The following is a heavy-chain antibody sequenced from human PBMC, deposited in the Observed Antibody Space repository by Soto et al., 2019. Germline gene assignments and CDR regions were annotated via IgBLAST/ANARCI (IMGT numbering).Heavy chain of an antibody. D-gene: IGHD2-2*01. V-gene: IGHV3-23*01. CDR1: GFTFNSYA. CDR2: FIGSGGST. J-gene: IGHJ5*02. Sequence: EVQLLESGGGLVQPGGSLRLSCAASGFTFNSYAMTWVRQAPGKGLEWVSAFIGSGGSTYYADSVRGRFTISRDNSKNTLFLQMNSLRAEDTAVYYCAKGTDYTSLKKGWLDPWGQGTLVTVSS. CDR3: AKGTDYTSLKKGWLDP.